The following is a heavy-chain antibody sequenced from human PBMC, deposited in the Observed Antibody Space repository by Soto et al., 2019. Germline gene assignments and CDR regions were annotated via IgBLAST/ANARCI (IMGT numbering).Heavy chain of an antibody. V-gene: IGHV4-30-4*08. CDR3: AREEEGGDSWAV. CDR1: GDSISSDYYH. Sequence: SETLSLTCTVSGDSISSDYYHWTWIRQSPGKGLEWIGYIHHSGSILYNPSLKSRVTISVDTSKNQFSLHLTSVTAADTAVYFGAREEEGGDSWAVGGKGTRATFP. D-gene: IGHD2-21*02. J-gene: IGHJ6*03. CDR2: IHHSGSI.